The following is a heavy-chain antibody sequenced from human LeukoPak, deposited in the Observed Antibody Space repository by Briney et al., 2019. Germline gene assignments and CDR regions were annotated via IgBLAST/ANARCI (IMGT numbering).Heavy chain of an antibody. Sequence: SETLSLTCTVSGGSISSSSYYWGWIRQPPGKGLEWIGSIYYSGSTYYNPSLKSRVTISVDTSKNQFSLKLSSVTAADTAVYYCARDQGDYGESVGYWGQGTLVTVSS. CDR3: ARDQGDYGESVGY. CDR2: IYYSGST. D-gene: IGHD4-17*01. CDR1: GGSISSSSYY. V-gene: IGHV4-39*07. J-gene: IGHJ4*02.